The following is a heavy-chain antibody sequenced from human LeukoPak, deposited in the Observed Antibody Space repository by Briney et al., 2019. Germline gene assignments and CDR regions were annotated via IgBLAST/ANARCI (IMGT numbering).Heavy chain of an antibody. V-gene: IGHV4-59*01. D-gene: IGHD5-24*01. CDR2: MYYSGST. CDR1: GGSISSYY. Sequence: SETLSLTCTVSGGSISSYYWSWIRQPPGKGLEWIGYMYYSGSTNYNPSLKSRVTISVDTSKNQFSLKLSSVTAADTAVYYCARDLSVATRDDAFDIWGQGTMVTVSS. CDR3: ARDLSVATRDDAFDI. J-gene: IGHJ3*02.